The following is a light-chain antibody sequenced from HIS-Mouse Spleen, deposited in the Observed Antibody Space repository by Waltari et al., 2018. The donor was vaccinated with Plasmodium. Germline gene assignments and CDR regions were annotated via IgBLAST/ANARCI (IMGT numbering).Light chain of an antibody. CDR1: QLAANY. CDR2: QDS. V-gene: IGLV3-1*01. Sequence: SYELSQPPSVSVSPGQTASITCSGDQLAANYACCYQQKPGQSPVLFIYQDSKRPSGTPERFSGSNSGNTATLTISGTQAMDEADYYCQAWDSSTVVFGGGTKLTVL. J-gene: IGLJ2*01. CDR3: QAWDSSTVV.